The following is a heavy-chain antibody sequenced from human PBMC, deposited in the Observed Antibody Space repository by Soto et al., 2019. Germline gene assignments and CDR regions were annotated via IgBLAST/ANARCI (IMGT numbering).Heavy chain of an antibody. Sequence: GASVKVSCKASGGTFSSYAISWVRQAPGQGLEWMGGIIPIFGTANYAQKFQGRVTITADESTSTAYMELSSLRSEDTAVYYCARASLDYYDSSGYLAIDYWGQGTLVTVSS. D-gene: IGHD3-22*01. J-gene: IGHJ4*02. V-gene: IGHV1-69*13. CDR3: ARASLDYYDSSGYLAIDY. CDR2: IIPIFGTA. CDR1: GGTFSSYA.